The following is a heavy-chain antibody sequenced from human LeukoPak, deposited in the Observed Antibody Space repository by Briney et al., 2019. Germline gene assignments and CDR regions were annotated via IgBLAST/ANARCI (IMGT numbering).Heavy chain of an antibody. D-gene: IGHD3-22*01. V-gene: IGHV3-48*03. Sequence: GGPLRLPCAPSGFTFSNYEMNGAPQAPGKGLEGVSNFSSRGSAIYYADSVKGGFTISRDNAKNSLYEQMNSLRAEDTAVYYGARGYYDSSGYSDAFDIWGQGTMVTVS. CDR2: FSSRGSAI. CDR3: ARGYYDSSGYSDAFDI. J-gene: IGHJ3*02. CDR1: GFTFSNYE.